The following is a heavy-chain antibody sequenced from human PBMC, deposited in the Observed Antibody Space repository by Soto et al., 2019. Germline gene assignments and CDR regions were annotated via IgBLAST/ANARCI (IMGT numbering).Heavy chain of an antibody. D-gene: IGHD3-22*01. CDR1: GITISNYP. J-gene: IGHJ4*02. CDR2: ISGSGDRT. CDR3: VKDDGGYPSTAPH. V-gene: IGHV3-23*01. Sequence: GGSLRLSCAASGITISNYPMSWVRQAPWKGLDWVSGISGSGDRTYYGDSAKGRFTISKDISKNSLSLQLDSLGVEDTAVYFCVKDDGGYPSTAPHWGQGTLVTVSX.